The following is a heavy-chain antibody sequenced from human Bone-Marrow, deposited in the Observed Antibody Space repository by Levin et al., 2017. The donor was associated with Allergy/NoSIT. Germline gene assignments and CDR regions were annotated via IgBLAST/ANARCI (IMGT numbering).Heavy chain of an antibody. CDR1: EFSFRSFY. D-gene: IGHD6-19*01. CDR3: ASSVAGPGF. V-gene: IGHV3-30*03. Sequence: GGSLRLSCAASEFSFRSFYMHWVRQSPGKGLEWVASVSDDGRDTYYSDSVRGRFTISRDNSKKILFLQTNSLRTEDTAVYYCASSVAGPGFWGRGTLVIVSS. J-gene: IGHJ4*02. CDR2: VSDDGRDT.